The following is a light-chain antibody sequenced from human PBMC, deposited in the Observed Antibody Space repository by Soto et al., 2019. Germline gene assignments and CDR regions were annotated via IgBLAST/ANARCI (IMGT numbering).Light chain of an antibody. J-gene: IGKJ5*01. CDR2: LGS. Sequence: DIVMTQSPLSLPVTPVEPASISCRSSQSLLHSNGYNCLDWYLQKPGQSPQLLTYLGSNRASGVPDRLSGNGSDKDITLKISRVEAEDVGFYYCMQALQTPFTFGQGTRLEIK. CDR1: QSLLHSNGYNC. CDR3: MQALQTPFT. V-gene: IGKV2-28*01.